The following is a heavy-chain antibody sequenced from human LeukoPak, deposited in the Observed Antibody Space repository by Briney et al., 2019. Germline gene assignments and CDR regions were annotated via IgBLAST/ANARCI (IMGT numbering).Heavy chain of an antibody. D-gene: IGHD3-22*01. CDR2: IYYSGSI. CDR3: ARENPSGYYNRPIDY. J-gene: IGHJ4*02. V-gene: IGHV4-59*01. CDR1: GASISSYY. Sequence: SETLSLTCTVSGASISSYYWSWIRQPPGKGLEWNGDIYYSGSIKYNPSLKSRVTMSVDTSKNQFSLKLSSVTAADTAIYYCARENPSGYYNRPIDYWGQGTLVTVSS.